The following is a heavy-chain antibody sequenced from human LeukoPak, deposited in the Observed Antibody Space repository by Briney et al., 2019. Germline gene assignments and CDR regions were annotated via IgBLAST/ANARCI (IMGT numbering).Heavy chain of an antibody. CDR2: ISHDGNT. V-gene: IGHV4-34*01. D-gene: IGHD1-1*01. Sequence: SETLSLTCAVYGESFSDYYWSWIRQPPEKGLEWIGQISHDGNTNCNPSLKSRVTLSTDTSKNQFSLRLTSVTTADTAIYYCARRRDWNDVLDSWGQGTPVTVSS. CDR3: ARRRDWNDVLDS. CDR1: GESFSDYY. J-gene: IGHJ4*02.